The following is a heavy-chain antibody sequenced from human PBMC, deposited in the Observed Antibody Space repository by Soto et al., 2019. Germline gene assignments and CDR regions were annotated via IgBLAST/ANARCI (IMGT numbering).Heavy chain of an antibody. V-gene: IGHV3-48*02. J-gene: IGHJ4*02. D-gene: IGHD7-27*01. CDR3: ARDHNWGFDY. Sequence: AGGSLRLSCAVSGFTFSSFPMNWVRQAPGRGLEWVSNSRADNDAKYYAGSVRGRFTVSRDKAKNLLYLQINNLRDEDTAVYYCARDHNWGFDYWGQGALVTVSS. CDR1: GFTFSSFP. CDR2: SRADNDAK.